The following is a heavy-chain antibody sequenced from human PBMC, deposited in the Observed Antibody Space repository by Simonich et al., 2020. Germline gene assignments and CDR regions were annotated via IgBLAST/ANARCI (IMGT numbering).Heavy chain of an antibody. CDR2: SNPNSGGT. CDR3: ARDSYSSWYFDL. D-gene: IGHD6-13*01. Sequence: QVQLVQSAAEVKKPGASVKVSCKASGYTFTGYYMHWVRQAPGQGLEWRGRSNPNSGGTNYAQKFQGRVTMTRDTSISTAYMELSRLRSDDTAVYYCARDSYSSWYFDLWGRGTLVTVSS. V-gene: IGHV1-2*02. CDR1: GYTFTGYY. J-gene: IGHJ2*01.